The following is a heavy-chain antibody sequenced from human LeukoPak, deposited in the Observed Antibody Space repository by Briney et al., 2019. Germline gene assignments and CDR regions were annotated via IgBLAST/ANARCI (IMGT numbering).Heavy chain of an antibody. CDR1: GGSISSYY. CDR3: ARGGGYNSPFGY. D-gene: IGHD5-24*01. Sequence: SETLSLTCTVSGGSISSYYWSWIRQPPGKGLEWIGYISYSGNTNYNPSLKSRVTISVDTSKNQFSVKLSSVTAADTAVYYCARGGGYNSPFGYWGQGTLVTASS. J-gene: IGHJ4*02. V-gene: IGHV4-59*01. CDR2: ISYSGNT.